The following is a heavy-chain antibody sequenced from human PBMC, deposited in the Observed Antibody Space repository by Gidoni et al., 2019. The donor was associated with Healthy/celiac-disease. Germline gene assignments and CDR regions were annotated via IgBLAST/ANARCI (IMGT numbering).Heavy chain of an antibody. CDR1: GFTFSDYY. Sequence: QVQLVESGGGLVKPGGYLRLSCAASGFTFSDYYMSRIRQAPGKGLEWVSYSSSSSSYTNYADSVKGRFTISRDNAKNSLYLQMNSLRAEDTAVYYCARDLGYSYFDYWGQGTLVTVSS. J-gene: IGHJ4*02. CDR2: SSSSSSYT. V-gene: IGHV3-11*05. CDR3: ARDLGYSYFDY. D-gene: IGHD4-4*01.